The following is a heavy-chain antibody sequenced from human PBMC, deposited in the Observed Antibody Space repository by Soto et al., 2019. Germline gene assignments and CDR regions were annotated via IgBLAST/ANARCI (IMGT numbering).Heavy chain of an antibody. CDR2: VYYSGST. V-gene: IGHV4-59*01. Sequence: PSETLSLTCTLSGGSISGYYWSWIRQPPGKGLEWIGYVYYSGSTKYNPSLESRVTISVDMSNNQFSLMLTSVTAADTAVYYCAKCGRTAPDGYRLDFWCQGALVTVSS. CDR1: GGSISGYY. CDR3: AKCGRTAPDGYRLDF. D-gene: IGHD5-12*01. J-gene: IGHJ4*01.